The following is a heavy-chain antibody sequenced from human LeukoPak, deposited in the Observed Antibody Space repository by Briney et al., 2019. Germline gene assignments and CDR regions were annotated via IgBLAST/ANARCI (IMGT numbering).Heavy chain of an antibody. CDR3: ARDQLPAAAPGYYMDV. CDR1: GGSISSHF. Sequence: PSETLSLTCTVSGGSISSHFWSWIRQLPGKGLEWVGYIYNSGITNYNPSLKSRVTMSVDTSKNQFSLMLRSVTAADTAVYYCARDQLPAAAPGYYMDVWGKGTTVTVSS. D-gene: IGHD6-13*01. CDR2: IYNSGIT. V-gene: IGHV4-59*11. J-gene: IGHJ6*03.